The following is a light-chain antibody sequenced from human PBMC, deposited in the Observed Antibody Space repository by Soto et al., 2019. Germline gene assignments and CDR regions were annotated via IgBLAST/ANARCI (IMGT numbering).Light chain of an antibody. J-gene: IGKJ1*01. CDR3: QQSYNSHPT. V-gene: IGKV1-39*01. CDR2: AAS. CDR1: QSISNN. Sequence: MTQSPATLSVSPGERATLSCMASQSISNNLAWYQQKPGKAPKLLIYAASILQSGVPSRFNGSGSGTDFTLTISNLQPEDSATYYCQQSYNSHPTFGQGTKVDIK.